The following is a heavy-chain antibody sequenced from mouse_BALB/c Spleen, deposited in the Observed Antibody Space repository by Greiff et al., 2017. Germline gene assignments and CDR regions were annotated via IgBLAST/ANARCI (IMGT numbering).Heavy chain of an antibody. Sequence: VQLKQSGPELVKPGASVKIPCKASGYTFTDYNMDWVKQSHGKSLEWIGDINPNNGGTNYNQKFKGKATLTVDKSSSTAYMELRSLTSEDTAVYYCARRESGDWYFDVWGAGTTVTVSS. CDR1: GYTFTDYN. J-gene: IGHJ1*01. CDR3: ARRESGDWYFDV. CDR2: INPNNGGT. V-gene: IGHV1-18*01.